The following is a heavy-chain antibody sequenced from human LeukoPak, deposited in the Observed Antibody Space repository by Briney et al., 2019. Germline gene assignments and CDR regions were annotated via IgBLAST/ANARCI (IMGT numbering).Heavy chain of an antibody. CDR3: ARDPPGSGSLLHFEY. CDR1: GFTFSSYE. J-gene: IGHJ4*02. V-gene: IGHV3-48*03. Sequence: PGGSLRLSCAASGFTFSSYEMNWVRQAPGKGLEWVSYISSSGSTIYYADSVKGRFTVSRDNAKNSLYLQMNTLRVEDTAVYYCARDPPGSGSLLHFEYWGQGTVVTVSS. CDR2: ISSSGSTI. D-gene: IGHD5-12*01.